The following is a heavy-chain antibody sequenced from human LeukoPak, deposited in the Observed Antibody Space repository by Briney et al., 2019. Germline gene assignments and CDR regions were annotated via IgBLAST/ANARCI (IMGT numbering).Heavy chain of an antibody. D-gene: IGHD3-16*01. J-gene: IGHJ4*02. V-gene: IGHV3-74*01. CDR2: INTDGSST. CDR3: AEGQPRLPLGY. CDR1: GFTFSSYW. Sequence: GGSLRLSCAASGFTFSSYWMHWVRQAPGKGLVWVSRINTDGSSTSYADSVKGRFTIPRDNAKNTLYLQMNSLRAEDTAAYYCAEGQPRLPLGYWGQGTLVTVSS.